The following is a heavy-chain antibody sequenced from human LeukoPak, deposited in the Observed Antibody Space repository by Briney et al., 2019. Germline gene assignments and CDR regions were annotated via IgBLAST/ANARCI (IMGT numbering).Heavy chain of an antibody. J-gene: IGHJ5*02. CDR2: ISGSGGST. V-gene: IGHV3-23*01. CDR1: GFTFSSYA. Sequence: PGGSLRLSCAASGFTFSSYAMNWVRQAPGKGLEWVSGISGSGGSTYYADSVKGRFTISRDNSKNTLYLQMNSLRAEDTAVYYCAKEPRSIAAAVGWFDPWGQGTLVTVSS. CDR3: AKEPRSIAAAVGWFDP. D-gene: IGHD6-13*01.